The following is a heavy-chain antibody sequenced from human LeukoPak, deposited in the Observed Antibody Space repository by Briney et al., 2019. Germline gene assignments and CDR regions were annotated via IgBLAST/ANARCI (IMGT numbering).Heavy chain of an antibody. J-gene: IGHJ3*02. D-gene: IGHD1-14*01. Sequence: SETLSLTCTVSGASISGHYLTWIRQPPGKGLEWIGYISHIGSTNYNPSLKSRVTISVDTSKNQFSLKLTSVTAADTAVYYCARDRISINALDMWGQRTMVTVSS. V-gene: IGHV4-59*11. CDR3: ARDRISINALDM. CDR2: ISHIGST. CDR1: GASISGHY.